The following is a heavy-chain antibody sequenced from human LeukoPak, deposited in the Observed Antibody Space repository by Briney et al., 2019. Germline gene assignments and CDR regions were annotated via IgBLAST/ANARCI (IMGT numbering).Heavy chain of an antibody. CDR1: GYTFTGHY. V-gene: IGHV1-2*02. CDR3: ARVRRYCSGGSCYSAYYFDY. Sequence: EASVKLSCKASGYTFTGHYMHWVRQAPGQGLEWMGWINPNSGGTNYAQKFQGRVTMTRDTSISTAYMELSRLRSDDTAVYYCARVRRYCSGGSCYSAYYFDYWGQGTLVTVSS. CDR2: INPNSGGT. J-gene: IGHJ4*02. D-gene: IGHD2-15*01.